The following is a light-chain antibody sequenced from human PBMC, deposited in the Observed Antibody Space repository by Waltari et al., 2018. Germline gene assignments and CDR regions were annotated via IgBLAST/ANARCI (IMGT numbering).Light chain of an antibody. CDR2: EVS. J-gene: IGLJ1*01. V-gene: IGLV2-8*01. Sequence: QSALTQPPSASGSPGQSVTISCTGTSSDVGGHNFVSWFQPLQGKAPKLIIWEVSRRPSVVPKRFSDSKSGDTASLTVSGLQPEDEGDYYCSAYGGINNSPYVFGTGTKVTGL. CDR3: SAYGGINNSPYV. CDR1: SSDVGGHNF.